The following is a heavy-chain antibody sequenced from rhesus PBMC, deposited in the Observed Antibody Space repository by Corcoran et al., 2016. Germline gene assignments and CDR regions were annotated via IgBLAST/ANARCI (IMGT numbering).Heavy chain of an antibody. CDR2: IYDKSETT. Sequence: QIKLQQWGEGLLKPSETLSLNCAVYGGSTDDYFWSWIRQSPGKGLEWFGHIYDKSETTNSNPSLKKRVTISKDTSKNQLSLKLRSVTAADTAVYYCAKEDVWGRGILVTVSP. V-gene: IGHV4-73*01. CDR1: GGSTDDYF. J-gene: IGHJ5-2*02. CDR3: AKEDV.